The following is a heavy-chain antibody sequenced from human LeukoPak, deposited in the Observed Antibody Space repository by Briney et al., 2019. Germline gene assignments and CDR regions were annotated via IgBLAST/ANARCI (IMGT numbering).Heavy chain of an antibody. V-gene: IGHV3-53*01. CDR2: IYSGGST. Sequence: GGSLRLSCAASAFTVSNNYMSWVRQAPGRGLEWVSVIYSGGSTYYADSVKGRFTISRDNSKNTLYLQMNSLRTEDTAVYYCAKAEGYDILTGLDYWGQGTLVTVSS. CDR3: AKAEGYDILTGLDY. CDR1: AFTVSNNY. J-gene: IGHJ4*02. D-gene: IGHD3-9*01.